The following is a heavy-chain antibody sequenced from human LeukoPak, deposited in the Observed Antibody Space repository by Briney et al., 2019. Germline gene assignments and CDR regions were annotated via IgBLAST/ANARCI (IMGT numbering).Heavy chain of an antibody. J-gene: IGHJ4*02. CDR1: GGSIRSYF. Sequence: SETLSLTCTVSGGSIRSYFWSWIRQPPGKGLESIGYIFYSGSTNSNPSLKSRVSISVDTSKNQFSLKLSSVTAADTAVYYCARAARAAAGGYFDYWGQGTLVTVSS. CDR3: ARAARAAAGGYFDY. CDR2: IFYSGST. V-gene: IGHV4-59*08. D-gene: IGHD6-13*01.